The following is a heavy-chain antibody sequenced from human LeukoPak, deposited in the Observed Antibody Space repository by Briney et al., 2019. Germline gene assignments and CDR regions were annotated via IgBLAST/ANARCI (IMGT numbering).Heavy chain of an antibody. J-gene: IGHJ4*02. V-gene: IGHV4-59*01. CDR1: GGSISSYY. D-gene: IGHD6-13*01. CDR3: ARDQSPGYSSSWYP. CDR2: IYYSGST. Sequence: SETLSLTCTVSGGSISSYYWSWIRQPPGKGLEWIGYIYYSGSTNYNPSLKSRVTISVDTSKNQFSLKLSSVTAADTAVYYCARDQSPGYSSSWYPWGQGTLVTASS.